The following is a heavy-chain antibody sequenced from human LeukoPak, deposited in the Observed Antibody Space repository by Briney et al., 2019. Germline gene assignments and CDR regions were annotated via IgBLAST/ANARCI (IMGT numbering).Heavy chain of an antibody. CDR1: GFTFSSYA. CDR3: ITDPGEWEPI. CDR2: IKSKTDGGTT. D-gene: IGHD1-26*01. J-gene: IGHJ3*02. V-gene: IGHV3-15*01. Sequence: GGSLRLSCAASGFTFSSYAMSWVRQAPGKGLEWVGRIKSKTDGGTTDYGAPVKGRFIISRDDSENTLYLQMNGLKIEDTAVYYCITDPGEWEPIWGQGTMVTVSS.